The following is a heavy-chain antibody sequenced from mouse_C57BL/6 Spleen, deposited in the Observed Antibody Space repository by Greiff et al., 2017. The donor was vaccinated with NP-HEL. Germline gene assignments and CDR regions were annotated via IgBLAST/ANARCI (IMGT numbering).Heavy chain of an antibody. D-gene: IGHD1-1*01. CDR2: INPNNGGT. J-gene: IGHJ1*03. CDR3: ARDYYGSRRYFDV. CDR1: GYTFTDYY. V-gene: IGHV1-26*01. Sequence: VQLQQSGPELVKPGASVKISCKASGYTFTDYYMNWVKQSHGKSLEWIGDINPNNGGTSYNQKFKGKATLTVDKSSSTAYMELRSLTSEDSAVYYCARDYYGSRRYFDVGGTGTTVTVSS.